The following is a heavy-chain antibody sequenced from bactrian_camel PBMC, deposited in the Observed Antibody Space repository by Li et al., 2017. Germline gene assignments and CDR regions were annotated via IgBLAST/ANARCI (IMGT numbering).Heavy chain of an antibody. D-gene: IGHD2*01. Sequence: VQLVESGGGSVEAGGSLRLSCDYSAYSYRTRCMVWFRQAPGKEREGVAAIYTGDGGGKTLYADSVKGRFTIAVDSAKTALNLLMNSLKPEDTAMYYCATDGVAVIRGGYCYLGSWYPNYWGQGTQVTVS. CDR3: ATDGVAVIRGGYCYLGSWYPNY. CDR2: IYTGDGGGKT. CDR1: AYSYRTRC. V-gene: IGHV3S1*01. J-gene: IGHJ4*01.